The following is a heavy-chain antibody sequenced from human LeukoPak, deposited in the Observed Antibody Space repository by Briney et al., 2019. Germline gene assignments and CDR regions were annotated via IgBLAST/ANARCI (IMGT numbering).Heavy chain of an antibody. CDR2: IIDSGGST. D-gene: IGHD1-26*01. Sequence: GGSLRLSCAASGFIFRNYAMSWVRQAPGKGLEWVSAIIDSGGSTYYADSVKGRFTISRDNAKNSLYLQMNSLRAEDTAVYYCARVLSSGSYSHFDYWGQGTLVTVSS. V-gene: IGHV3-23*01. CDR1: GFIFRNYA. CDR3: ARVLSSGSYSHFDY. J-gene: IGHJ4*02.